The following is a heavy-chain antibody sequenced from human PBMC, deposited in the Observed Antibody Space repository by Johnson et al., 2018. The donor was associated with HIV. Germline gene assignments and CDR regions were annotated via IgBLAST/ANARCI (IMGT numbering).Heavy chain of an antibody. CDR1: GFTFSSYA. J-gene: IGHJ3*02. Sequence: VQLLESGGGVVQPGRSLRLSCAASGFTFSSYAMHWVRQAPGKGLEWVAVISYDGSNKYYGGSVKGRFTISRDNSKNTLYLQMNSLRAEDTAVYYCAREAGTAFDIWGQGTMVTVSS. V-gene: IGHV3-30*04. CDR3: AREAGTAFDI. CDR2: ISYDGSNK.